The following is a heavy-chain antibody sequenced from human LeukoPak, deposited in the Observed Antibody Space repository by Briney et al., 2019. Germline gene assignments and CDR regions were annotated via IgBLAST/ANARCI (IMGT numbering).Heavy chain of an antibody. CDR2: ISGSAVTT. D-gene: IGHD2-2*02. V-gene: IGHV3-23*01. J-gene: IGHJ4*02. Sequence: GGSLRLSCAASGFTFSTYWMTWVRQAPGKGLEWVSGISGSAVTTYYADSVKGRFAISRDNSKNTLYLQMNSLRAEDTAVYYCAKPDCSSTDCYRPTYWGQGTLVTVSS. CDR3: AKPDCSSTDCYRPTY. CDR1: GFTFSTYW.